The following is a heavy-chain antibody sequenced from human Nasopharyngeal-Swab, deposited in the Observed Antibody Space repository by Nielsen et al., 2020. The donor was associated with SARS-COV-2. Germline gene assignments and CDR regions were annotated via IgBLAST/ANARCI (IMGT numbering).Heavy chain of an antibody. Sequence: SETLSLTCPVPGGSIRSYYWSWIRQPPGKGLEWIGYIYYSGSTNYNPSLKSRVTISVDTSKNQFSLKLSSVTAADTAVYYCARGSDYDFWSGYLFDPWGQGTLVTVSS. D-gene: IGHD3-3*01. J-gene: IGHJ5*02. CDR3: ARGSDYDFWSGYLFDP. V-gene: IGHV4-59*01. CDR2: IYYSGST. CDR1: GGSIRSYY.